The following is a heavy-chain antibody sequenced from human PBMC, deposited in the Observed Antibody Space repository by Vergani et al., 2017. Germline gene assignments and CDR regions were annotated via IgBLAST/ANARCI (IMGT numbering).Heavy chain of an antibody. CDR2: FDPEDGET. D-gene: IGHD2-21*01. V-gene: IGHV1-24*01. CDR3: ATHISWGDKGWFDP. Sequence: QMQRVQSGAEVMKTGSSVKVSCKVSGYTLTELSMHWVRQAPGKGLEWMGGFDPEDGETIYAQKFQGRVTMTEDTSTDTAYMELSSLRSEDTAVYYCATHISWGDKGWFDPWGQGTLVTVSS. CDR1: GYTLTELS. J-gene: IGHJ5*02.